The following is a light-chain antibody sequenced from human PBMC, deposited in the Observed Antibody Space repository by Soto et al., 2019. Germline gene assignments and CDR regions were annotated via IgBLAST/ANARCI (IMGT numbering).Light chain of an antibody. V-gene: IGKV3-20*01. CDR1: QSLSSNY. CDR2: ATS. Sequence: EIVLTQSPGTLSLSPGERASLSCRASQSLSSNYVAWYQQKVGQAPRLLIYATSAKATGIPDRFRGSGSGTDFNLTIARLEPEDVAVYYCQRYGLSPPFSFGPGTKVEIK. CDR3: QRYGLSPPFS. J-gene: IGKJ3*01.